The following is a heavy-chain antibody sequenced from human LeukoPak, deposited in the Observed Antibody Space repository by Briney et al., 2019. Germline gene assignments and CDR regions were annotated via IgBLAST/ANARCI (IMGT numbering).Heavy chain of an antibody. J-gene: IGHJ2*01. CDR1: GFTFSNYD. Sequence: GSLRLSCVASGFTFSNYDMHWVRQATGKGLEWISAIDPAGNTWYSDSVRGRFTISRENAKSSLFLQMNSLRAADTAVYYCVREPAYTGTWWYPDLWGRGTLVTVSS. D-gene: IGHD3-16*01. CDR2: IDPAGNT. CDR3: VREPAYTGTWWYPDL. V-gene: IGHV3-13*01.